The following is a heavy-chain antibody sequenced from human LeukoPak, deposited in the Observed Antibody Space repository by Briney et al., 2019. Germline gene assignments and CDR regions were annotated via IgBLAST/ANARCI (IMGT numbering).Heavy chain of an antibody. J-gene: IGHJ4*02. D-gene: IGHD3-3*01. CDR1: GVTMRGAGFY. V-gene: IGHV4-31*03. Sequence: SETLSLTCTASGVTMRGAGFYWTWIRQRPGKGLEWIGYTYYSGTTYYNPSLESRVTISIDTSQSQFSLKMSSVTAAGTAVYYCARDFWSGYGYFDSWGQGVLVTVSS. CDR3: ARDFWSGYGYFDS. CDR2: TYYSGTT.